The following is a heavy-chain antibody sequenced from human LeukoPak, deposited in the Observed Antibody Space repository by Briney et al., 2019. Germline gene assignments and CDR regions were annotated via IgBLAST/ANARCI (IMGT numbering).Heavy chain of an antibody. CDR2: ISYDGSNK. Sequence: PGGSLRLSCAASGFTFSSYAMHWVRQAPGKGLEWVAVISYDGSNKYYADSVKGRFTISRDNSKNTLYLQMNSLRAVDTAVYYCARDLWGSGVLDYWGQGTLVTVSS. CDR3: ARDLWGSGVLDY. CDR1: GFTFSSYA. J-gene: IGHJ4*02. D-gene: IGHD3-10*01. V-gene: IGHV3-30-3*01.